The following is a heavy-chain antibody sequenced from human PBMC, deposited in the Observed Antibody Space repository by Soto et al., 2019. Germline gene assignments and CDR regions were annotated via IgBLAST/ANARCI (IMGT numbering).Heavy chain of an antibody. J-gene: IGHJ4*02. CDR1: GFTFSSYA. CDR2: ISGSGGST. CDR3: AKDLYRYCSGGSCYRFDY. D-gene: IGHD2-15*01. Sequence: GESLKISCAASGFTFSSYAMSWVRQAPGKGLEWVSAISGSGGSTYYADSVKGRFTISRDNSKNTLYLQMNSLRAEDTAVYYCAKDLYRYCSGGSCYRFDYWGQGTLVTVSS. V-gene: IGHV3-23*01.